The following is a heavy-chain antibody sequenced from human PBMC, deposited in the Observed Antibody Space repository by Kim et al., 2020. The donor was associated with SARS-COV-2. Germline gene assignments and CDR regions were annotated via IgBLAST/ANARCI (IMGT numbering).Heavy chain of an antibody. CDR3: ARSSYDYIWGSYRDASNYYGMDV. J-gene: IGHJ6*02. D-gene: IGHD3-16*02. Sequence: SETLSLTCAVSGGSISSSNWWSWVRQPPGKGLEWIGEIYHSGSTNYNPSLKSRVTISVDKSKNQFSLKLSSVTAADTAVYYCARSSYDYIWGSYRDASNYYGMDVWGQGTTVTVSS. V-gene: IGHV4-4*02. CDR2: IYHSGST. CDR1: GGSISSSNW.